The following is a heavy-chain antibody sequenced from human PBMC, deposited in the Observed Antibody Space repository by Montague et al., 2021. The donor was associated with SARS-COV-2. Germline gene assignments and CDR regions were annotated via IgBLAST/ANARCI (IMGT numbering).Heavy chain of an antibody. V-gene: IGHV4-59*01. CDR3: ARAQNICFIANCVNYFDL. Sequence: SETLSLTCEVSGGSIRSYYWSWIRQSPGKGLEWIGYVHYTGSTKYNPSLKTRVTLSLDTPKNHFSLRLNSVTAADTAVYYCARAQNICFIANCVNYFDLWGLGALDSVS. CDR2: VHYTGST. CDR1: GGSIRSYY. J-gene: IGHJ4*02. D-gene: IGHD1-1*01.